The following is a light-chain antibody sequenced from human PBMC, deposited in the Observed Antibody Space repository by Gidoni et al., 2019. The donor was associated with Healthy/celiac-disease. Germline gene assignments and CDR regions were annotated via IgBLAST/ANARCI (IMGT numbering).Light chain of an antibody. V-gene: IGLV2-11*01. CDR2: DVS. CDR3: CSYAGSSPYV. J-gene: IGLJ1*01. CDR1: SSDVGGYNY. Sequence: QSALTQPRSGPVTPGQPVTISCTGTSSDVGGYNYVSWYHQHPGKAPKLMIYDVSQRPSGVPDRFSGSTSGNTASLTISGLQAEDEAYYSCCSYAGSSPYVFGTGTKVTVL.